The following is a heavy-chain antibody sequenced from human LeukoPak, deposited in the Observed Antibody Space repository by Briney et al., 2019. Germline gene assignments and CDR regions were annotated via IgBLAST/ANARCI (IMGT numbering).Heavy chain of an antibody. Sequence: GGSLRLSCAASGFIFSSHWMSWVRQAPGKGLEWVAHIKEDGSERYYGDSVKGRFTVSRDSTKNSVYLQMNSLRVEDTAVYYCARDPYSSSWSYGMDVWGQGTTVTVSS. V-gene: IGHV3-7*05. CDR2: IKEDGSER. CDR1: GFIFSSHW. D-gene: IGHD6-13*01. CDR3: ARDPYSSSWSYGMDV. J-gene: IGHJ6*02.